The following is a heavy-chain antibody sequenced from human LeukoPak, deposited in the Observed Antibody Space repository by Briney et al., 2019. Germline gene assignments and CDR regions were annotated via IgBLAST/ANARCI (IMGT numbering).Heavy chain of an antibody. D-gene: IGHD1-26*01. CDR1: GYTFTSYY. J-gene: IGHJ5*02. CDR3: ARDNSVGDNAWWFDP. V-gene: IGHV1-46*01. Sequence: VASVKVSCKASGYTFTSYYMHCVRQAPGQGLEWMGLINPTGGSTGYAQKFQGRVTMTRDMSTSTDYMELSSLRSEDTAIYYCARDNSVGDNAWWFDPWGQGTLVTVSS. CDR2: INPTGGST.